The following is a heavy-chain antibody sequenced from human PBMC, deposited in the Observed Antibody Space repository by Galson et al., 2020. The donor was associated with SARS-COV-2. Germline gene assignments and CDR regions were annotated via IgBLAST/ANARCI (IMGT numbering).Heavy chain of an antibody. CDR1: GYNFTTSW. J-gene: IGHJ6*02. V-gene: IGHV5-51*01. CDR2: IYLHDSTT. Sequence: GESLKISCQGSGYNFTTSWIAWVRQMPGNGLEWLAIIYLHDSTTTYSPSFQGQVTVSADKSISTAYLQWSSLKASDTAIYYCARRAGTGYDAMDVWGQGTTVTVSS. D-gene: IGHD6-19*01. CDR3: ARRAGTGYDAMDV.